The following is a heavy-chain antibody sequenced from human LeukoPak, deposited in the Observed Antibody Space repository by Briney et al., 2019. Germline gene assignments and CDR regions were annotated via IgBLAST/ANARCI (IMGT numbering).Heavy chain of an antibody. V-gene: IGHV4-39*01. J-gene: IGHJ4*02. CDR3: ARRGITYSRSFFAY. CDR2: MFYSGST. D-gene: IGHD6-13*01. CDR1: GDSLRSSNNY. Sequence: SETLSLTCPVSGDSLRSSNNYWAWVRQPPGKGLEWLGIMFYSGSTYYNPSLKSRVTISVDTSKNQFSLNLYSVTAADTATYYGARRGITYSRSFFAYWGQGTLVTVSS.